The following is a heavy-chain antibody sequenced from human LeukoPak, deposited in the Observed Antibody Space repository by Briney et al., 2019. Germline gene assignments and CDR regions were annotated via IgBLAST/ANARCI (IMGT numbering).Heavy chain of an antibody. D-gene: IGHD2-15*01. J-gene: IGHJ4*02. CDR3: ATNFKYCSGGSCHDPFDY. CDR1: GYTFTGYY. Sequence: GASVKVSCKASGYTFTGYYMHWVRQAPGQGLEWMGRINSNSGGTNYAQKFQGRVTMTRDTSISTAYMELSSPRSEDTAVYYCATNFKYCSGGSCHDPFDYWGQGTLVTVSS. V-gene: IGHV1-2*06. CDR2: INSNSGGT.